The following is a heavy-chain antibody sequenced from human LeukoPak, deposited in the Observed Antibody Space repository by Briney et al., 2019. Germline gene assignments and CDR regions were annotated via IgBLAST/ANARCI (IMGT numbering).Heavy chain of an antibody. CDR2: ISSSSSYI. CDR1: GFTFSSYA. CDR3: AREYGGNSAFDY. D-gene: IGHD4-23*01. Sequence: GGSLRLSCAASGFTFSSYAMSWVRQAPGKGLEWVSSISSSSSYIYYADSVKGRFTNSRDNAKNSLYLQMNSLRAEDTAVYYCAREYGGNSAFDYWGQGTLVTVSS. J-gene: IGHJ4*02. V-gene: IGHV3-21*01.